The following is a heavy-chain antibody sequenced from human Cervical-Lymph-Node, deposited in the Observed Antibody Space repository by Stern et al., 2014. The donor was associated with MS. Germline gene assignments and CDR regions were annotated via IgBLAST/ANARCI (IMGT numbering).Heavy chain of an antibody. Sequence: QMQLVQSGAEVQKPGSSVKVSCKASGDTSNTDAIHWVRQAPGQGLEWMGGIIPVFGTPVYAQRFKGRVSIAADESTATDYMELSSLRSDDTAVYYCTRGASSAAWYRHAVDVWGQGTTVTVYS. J-gene: IGHJ6*02. CDR2: IIPVFGTP. D-gene: IGHD1-26*01. CDR3: TRGASSAAWYRHAVDV. V-gene: IGHV1-69*01. CDR1: GDTSNTDA.